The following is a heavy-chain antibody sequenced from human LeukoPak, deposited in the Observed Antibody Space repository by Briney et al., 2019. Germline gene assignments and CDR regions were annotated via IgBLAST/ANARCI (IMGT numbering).Heavy chain of an antibody. CDR1: GFTFSSYA. CDR2: ISGSGGST. D-gene: IGHD2-2*03. Sequence: GGSLRLSCAASGFTFSSYAMSWVRQAPGKGLEWVSAISGSGGSTYYADSVKGRFTISRDNSKNTLYLQMNSLRAKDTAVYYCAKAASGYCSSTSCPPRDWGQGTLVTVSS. J-gene: IGHJ4*02. V-gene: IGHV3-23*01. CDR3: AKAASGYCSSTSCPPRD.